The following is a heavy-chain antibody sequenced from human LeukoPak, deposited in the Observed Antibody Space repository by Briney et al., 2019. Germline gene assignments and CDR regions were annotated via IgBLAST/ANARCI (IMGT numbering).Heavy chain of an antibody. CDR2: ISPDGNKK. CDR1: GFTFNTHG. CDR3: AKVRSSGWHEPYHYYGMDV. J-gene: IGHJ6*02. D-gene: IGHD6-19*01. Sequence: PGKSLRLSCTASGFTFNTHGMHWVRQVPGMGLEWVTLISPDGNKKYYADSVKGRFTISRDNSKNTVYLQMNSLKTEDTAIYYCAKVRSSGWHEPYHYYGMDVWGQGTTVIVSS. V-gene: IGHV3-30*18.